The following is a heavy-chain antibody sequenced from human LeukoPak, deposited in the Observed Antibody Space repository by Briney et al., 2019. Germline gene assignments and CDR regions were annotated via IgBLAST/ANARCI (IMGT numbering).Heavy chain of an antibody. D-gene: IGHD3-3*01. CDR1: GFTFSSYA. J-gene: IGHJ5*02. CDR3: ARDTLRFLESIGGFDP. V-gene: IGHV3-23*01. CDR2: ISGSGGST. Sequence: GGSLRLSCAASGFTFSSYAMSWVRQAPGKGLEWVSAISGSGGSTYYADSVKGRFTISRDNSKNTLYLQMNSLRAEDTAVYYCARDTLRFLESIGGFDPWGQGTLVTVSS.